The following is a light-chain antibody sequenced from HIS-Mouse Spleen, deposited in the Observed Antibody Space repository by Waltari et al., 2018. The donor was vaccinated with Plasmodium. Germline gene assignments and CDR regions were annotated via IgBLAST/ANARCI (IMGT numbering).Light chain of an antibody. J-gene: IGLJ2*01. CDR2: EVS. V-gene: IGLV2-14*01. CDR3: SSYTSSSTVV. CDR1: RSDVGGYNL. Sequence: QPALPQPAPVPGSPGPSITTPCPGPRSDVGGYNLVSWYQQHPGKAPKLMIYEVSNRPSGVSNRFSGSKSGNTASLTISGLQAEDEADYYRSSYTSSSTVVFGGGTKLTVL.